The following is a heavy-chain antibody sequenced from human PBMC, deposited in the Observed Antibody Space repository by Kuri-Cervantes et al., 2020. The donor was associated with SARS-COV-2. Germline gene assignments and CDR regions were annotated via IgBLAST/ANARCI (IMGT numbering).Heavy chain of an antibody. Sequence: SETLSLTCTVSGGSISSYYWSWIRQPPGKGLEWIGYIYYSGSTNYSPSLKSRVTISVDTSKNQFSLKLSSVTAADTAVYYCARGGGGARDYYYGMDVWGQGTTVTVSS. J-gene: IGHJ6*02. D-gene: IGHD4-23*01. CDR3: ARGGGGARDYYYGMDV. V-gene: IGHV4-59*01. CDR1: GGSISSYY. CDR2: IYYSGST.